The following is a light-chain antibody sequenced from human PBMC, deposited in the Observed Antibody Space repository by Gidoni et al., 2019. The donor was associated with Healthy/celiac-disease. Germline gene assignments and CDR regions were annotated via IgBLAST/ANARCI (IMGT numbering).Light chain of an antibody. J-gene: IGKJ1*01. Sequence: EIVLTQSPGTLSLSPGERATLSCRASQSVSSSYVTWYQQKPGQAPRLLIYGASSRATGIPDRFSGSGSGTDFTLTISRLEPEGFAVYYCQQYGSSSWTFGQGTKVEIK. V-gene: IGKV3-20*01. CDR2: GAS. CDR3: QQYGSSSWT. CDR1: QSVSSSY.